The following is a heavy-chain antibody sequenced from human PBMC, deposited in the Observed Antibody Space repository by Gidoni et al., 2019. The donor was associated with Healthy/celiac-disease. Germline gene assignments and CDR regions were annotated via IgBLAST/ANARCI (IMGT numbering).Heavy chain of an antibody. Sequence: QVQLQQWGAGLLKPPETLSLTCAVYGGSFSGYYWSWIRQPPGKGLEWIGEINHSGSTNYNPSLKSRVTISVDTSKNQFSLKLSSVTAADTAVYYCARGYTRILYKDWGQGTLVTVSS. V-gene: IGHV4-34*01. CDR1: GGSFSGYY. D-gene: IGHD2-8*01. CDR2: INHSGST. J-gene: IGHJ4*02. CDR3: ARGYTRILYKD.